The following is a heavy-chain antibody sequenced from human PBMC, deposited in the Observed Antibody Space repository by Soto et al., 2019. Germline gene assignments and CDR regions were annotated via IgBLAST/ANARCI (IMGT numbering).Heavy chain of an antibody. J-gene: IGHJ4*02. V-gene: IGHV4-39*01. CDR2: IYYSGST. CDR3: ARQHHSSSWYYFEY. CDR1: GVCISSSSYD. D-gene: IGHD6-13*01. Sequence: ELLALTSTVAGVCISSSSYDWGWIRQPPGKGLEWIGSIYYSGSTYYNPSLKSRVTISVDTSKNQFSLKLSSVTAADTAVYYCARQHHSSSWYYFEYWGQGTLVTVSS.